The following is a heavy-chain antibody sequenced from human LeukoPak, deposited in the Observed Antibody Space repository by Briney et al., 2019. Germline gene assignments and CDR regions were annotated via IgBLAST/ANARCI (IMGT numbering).Heavy chain of an antibody. CDR1: GFTFISYA. J-gene: IGHJ3*02. Sequence: GGSLRLSCAASGFTFISYAMSWLRQAPGEGLEGVSAISGSGGSTYYADSVKGRFTISRDNSKNTLYLQMNSLRAEDTAVYYCAKAIAAPGGVDGFDIWGQGTMVTVSS. CDR2: ISGSGGST. D-gene: IGHD6-13*01. V-gene: IGHV3-23*01. CDR3: AKAIAAPGGVDGFDI.